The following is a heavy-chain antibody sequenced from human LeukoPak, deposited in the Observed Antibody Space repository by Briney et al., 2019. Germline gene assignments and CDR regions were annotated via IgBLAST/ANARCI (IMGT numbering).Heavy chain of an antibody. J-gene: IGHJ5*02. D-gene: IGHD2-2*01. CDR1: GYTFTDYY. CDR3: TREARVGNWFDP. CDR2: INPDNGGT. V-gene: IGHV1-2*02. Sequence: ASVKVSCRASGYTFTDYYVHWVRQAPGQGLEWMGWINPDNGGTNYAQKFQGRVTMTRDTSIRTVYMDLSRLRSDDTAVFYCTREARVGNWFDPWGQGTQVTVSS.